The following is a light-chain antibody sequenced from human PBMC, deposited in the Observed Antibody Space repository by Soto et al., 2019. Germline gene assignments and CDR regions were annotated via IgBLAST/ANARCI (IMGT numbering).Light chain of an antibody. CDR3: QAWDSGTVV. CDR1: TLGSKF. CDR2: EDT. Sequence: SYERAQPPSVSVSPGQTANMTCSGNTLGSKFVFWYQQKAGQSPMVVIYEDTKRPSGIPERFSGSNSGNTATLTISGTQAMDEADFYCQAWDSGTVVFGGGTKLTVL. J-gene: IGLJ2*01. V-gene: IGLV3-1*01.